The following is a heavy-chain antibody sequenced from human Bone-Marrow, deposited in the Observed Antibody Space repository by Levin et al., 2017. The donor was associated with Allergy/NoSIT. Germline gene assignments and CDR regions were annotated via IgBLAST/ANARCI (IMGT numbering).Heavy chain of an antibody. J-gene: IGHJ5*02. V-gene: IGHV5-51*01. CDR1: GYTFTSYW. CDR2: IFPGDSDT. D-gene: IGHD7-27*01. Sequence: GESLKISCKISGYTFTSYWLGWVRQKPGKGLEWVGIIFPGDSDTRYSPSFQGQVIISADTSINTAYLQWRSLKASDTATYCCARHTGDPKIPLDLWGQGTLVTVS. CDR3: ARHTGDPKIPLDL.